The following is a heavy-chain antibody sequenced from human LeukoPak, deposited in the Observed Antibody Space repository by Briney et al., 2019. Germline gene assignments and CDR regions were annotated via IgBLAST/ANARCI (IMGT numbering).Heavy chain of an antibody. V-gene: IGHV4-34*01. D-gene: IGHD3-10*01. CDR2: INHSGST. CDR1: GGSFSGCY. J-gene: IGHJ6*03. CDR3: ARRRSAANYYYYYMDV. Sequence: SETLSLTCAVYGGSFSGCYWSWIRQPPGKGLEWIGEINHSGSTNYNPSLKSRVTISVDTSKNQFSLKLSSVTAADTAVYYCARRRSAANYYYYYMDVWGKGTTVTISS.